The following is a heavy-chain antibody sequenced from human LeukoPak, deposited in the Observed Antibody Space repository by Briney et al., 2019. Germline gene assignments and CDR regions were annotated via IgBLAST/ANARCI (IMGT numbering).Heavy chain of an antibody. D-gene: IGHD6-19*01. Sequence: PGGSLRLSCAASGFTFSSYSMNWVRQAPGKGLEWVSGISGSGGSTYYADSVKGRFTISRDNSKNTLYLQMNSLRAEDTAVYYCAKRIPDSSGWYYFDYWGQGTLVTVSS. J-gene: IGHJ4*02. V-gene: IGHV3-23*01. CDR2: ISGSGGST. CDR3: AKRIPDSSGWYYFDY. CDR1: GFTFSSYS.